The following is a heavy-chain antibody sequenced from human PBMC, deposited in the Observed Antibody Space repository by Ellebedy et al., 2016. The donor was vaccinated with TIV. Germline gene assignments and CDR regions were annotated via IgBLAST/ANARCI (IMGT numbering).Heavy chain of an antibody. V-gene: IGHV4-34*01. D-gene: IGHD3-10*01. CDR3: ARDREMVRGGNYMDV. Sequence: SETLSLTXAVYGGSFSGYYWSWIRQPPGKGLEWIGEINHSGSTNYNPSLKSRVTISVDTSKNQFSLKLSSVTAADTAVYYCARDREMVRGGNYMDVWGKGTTVTVSS. CDR2: INHSGST. CDR1: GGSFSGYY. J-gene: IGHJ6*03.